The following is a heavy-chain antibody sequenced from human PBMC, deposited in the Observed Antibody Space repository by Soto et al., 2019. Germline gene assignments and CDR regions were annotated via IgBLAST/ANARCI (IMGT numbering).Heavy chain of an antibody. CDR1: GFALSGSA. CDR3: VKDNLSGGADV. D-gene: IGHD3-10*02. Sequence: VQLVESGGDLIQPGRSLRLSCATSGFALSGSAMHWVRQVPGGGPEWVSGMYSSGDVGYADSVQGRFIMSRDVARNSLYLQMNSLQADDTALYYCVKDNLSGGADVWGQGTTVIVSS. CDR2: MYSSGDV. J-gene: IGHJ6*02. V-gene: IGHV3-9*01.